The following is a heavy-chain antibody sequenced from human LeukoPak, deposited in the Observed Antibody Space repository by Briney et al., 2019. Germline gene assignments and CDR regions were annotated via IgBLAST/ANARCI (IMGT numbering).Heavy chain of an antibody. V-gene: IGHV5-51*01. CDR1: GYRFTSYR. CDR2: IYPDDSET. D-gene: IGHD1-26*01. J-gene: IGHJ6*02. Sequence: GESLKISCKGSGYRFTSYRIAWVRQMPGKGLEWMGTIYPDDSETRYSPSSQGQVTISADKSISTAYLQWSTLEASDTATYYCARPSSGTYYGMDVWGQGTTVTVSS. CDR3: ARPSSGTYYGMDV.